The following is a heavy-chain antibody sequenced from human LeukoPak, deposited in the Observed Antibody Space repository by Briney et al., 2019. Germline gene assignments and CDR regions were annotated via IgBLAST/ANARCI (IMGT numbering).Heavy chain of an antibody. D-gene: IGHD2-2*01. CDR2: INARGDT. CDR1: GWSFNDYY. Sequence: SETLSLTCAVYGWSFNDYYWNWIRRPPGKGLEWIGGINARGDTNYNPSLKSRVTISVDTSKKQFSLRLTSMIAADTALYYCARGQVPAARGYNWFDPWGQGTLVTVSS. J-gene: IGHJ5*02. V-gene: IGHV4-34*01. CDR3: ARGQVPAARGYNWFDP.